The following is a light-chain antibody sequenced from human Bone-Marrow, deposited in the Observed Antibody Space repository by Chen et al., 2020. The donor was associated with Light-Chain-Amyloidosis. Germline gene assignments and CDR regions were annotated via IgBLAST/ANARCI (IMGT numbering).Light chain of an antibody. V-gene: IGLV1-44*01. CDR2: SNN. CDR1: SSNIGSNT. Sequence: QSVLTHPPSASGTPGQRVTISCSGSSSNIGSNTVNWYQQLPGTAPKLLIYSNNQRPSGVPDRFSGSKSGTSASLAISGLQSEDEAYYYCAAWDDSLNGKVFGGGTKLTVL. CDR3: AAWDDSLNGKV. J-gene: IGLJ2*01.